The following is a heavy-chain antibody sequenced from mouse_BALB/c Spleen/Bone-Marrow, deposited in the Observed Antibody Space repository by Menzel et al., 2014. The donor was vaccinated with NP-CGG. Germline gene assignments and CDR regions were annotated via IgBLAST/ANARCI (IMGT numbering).Heavy chain of an antibody. CDR2: ISYSGST. J-gene: IGHJ1*01. CDR3: ARSADWYFDV. V-gene: IGHV3-2*02. Sequence: ESGPGLVKPSQSLSLTCTVTGYSITSDYAWNWIRQFPGNKLEWMDHISYSGSTSYNPSLKSRISITRDTSKNQFFLQLNSVTAEDTATYYCARSADWYFDVWGAGTTVTVSS. CDR1: GYSITSDYA.